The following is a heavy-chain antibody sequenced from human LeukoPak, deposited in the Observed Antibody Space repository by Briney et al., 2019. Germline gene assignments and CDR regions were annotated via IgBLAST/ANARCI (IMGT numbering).Heavy chain of an antibody. CDR3: AREFGSGIAVAGTYYYYYYMDV. CDR2: INHSGST. Sequence: SETLSLTCAVYGGSFSGYYWSWIRQPPGKGLEWIGEINHSGSTNYNPSLKSRVTISVDTSKNQFSLKLSSVTAADTAVYYCAREFGSGIAVAGTYYYYYYMDVWGKGTTVTISS. J-gene: IGHJ6*03. CDR1: GGSFSGYY. D-gene: IGHD6-19*01. V-gene: IGHV4-34*01.